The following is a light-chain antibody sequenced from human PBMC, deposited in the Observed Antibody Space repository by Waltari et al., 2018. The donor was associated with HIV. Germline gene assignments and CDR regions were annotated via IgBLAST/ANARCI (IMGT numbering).Light chain of an antibody. J-gene: IGLJ1*01. CDR3: AAWDDSLNGYV. CDR1: RSHIGMYT. V-gene: IGLV1-44*01. Sequence: SVLTQPPSASGTPGRTVTISCSATRSHIGMYTVTCYQQLPGTAPKLLIYSNNQRPSGVPDRFSGSKSGTSASLAISGLQSEDEADYYCAAWDDSLNGYVFGTGTKVTVL. CDR2: SNN.